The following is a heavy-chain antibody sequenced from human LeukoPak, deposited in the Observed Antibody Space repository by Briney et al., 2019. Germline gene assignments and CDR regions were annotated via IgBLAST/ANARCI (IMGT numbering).Heavy chain of an antibody. Sequence: GASVKVSCNASGYTFTSYDINWVRQATGQGLEWMGWMNPNSGNTGYAQKFQGRVTITRNTSISTAYMELSSLRSEDTAVYYCARTYYDFWSGHYYYYYMDVWGKGTTVTVSS. V-gene: IGHV1-8*03. J-gene: IGHJ6*03. D-gene: IGHD3-3*01. CDR2: MNPNSGNT. CDR1: GYTFTSYD. CDR3: ARTYYDFWSGHYYYYYMDV.